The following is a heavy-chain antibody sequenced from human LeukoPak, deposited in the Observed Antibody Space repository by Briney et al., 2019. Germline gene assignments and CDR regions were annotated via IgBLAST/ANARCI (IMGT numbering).Heavy chain of an antibody. CDR3: ARRHDNSGFFVF. Sequence: GESLKISCKGSGYSFTNYWIGWVRPMPGEGLEWMGIIYPGNSDTRYSPSFQGQVTISADKSITTAYLQWSSLKASDTTMYYCARRHDNSGFFVFWGQGTLVTVSS. D-gene: IGHD3-22*01. CDR2: IYPGNSDT. CDR1: GYSFTNYW. V-gene: IGHV5-51*01. J-gene: IGHJ4*02.